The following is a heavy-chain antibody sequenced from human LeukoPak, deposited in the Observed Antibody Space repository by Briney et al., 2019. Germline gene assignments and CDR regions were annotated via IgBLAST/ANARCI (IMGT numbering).Heavy chain of an antibody. Sequence: ASVKVSCKGSGYTLSNHAFSWVRQAPGQGLEWMGWISADNGNTNHAQKFQGRVTITRDTSASTAYMELSSLRSEDTAVYYCATNMRRSSSSQWFDPWGQGTLVTVSS. CDR2: ISADNGNT. CDR3: ATNMRRSSSSQWFDP. J-gene: IGHJ5*02. D-gene: IGHD6-6*01. V-gene: IGHV1-18*04. CDR1: GYTLSNHA.